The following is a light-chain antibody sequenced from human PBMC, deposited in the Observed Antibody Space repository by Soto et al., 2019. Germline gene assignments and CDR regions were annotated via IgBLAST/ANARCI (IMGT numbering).Light chain of an antibody. CDR2: DAS. J-gene: IGKJ5*01. Sequence: NVLTQSPATLSLSPGERATLSCRTSQSVSSYFAWYQQKPGRAPRLLIYDASNRATGIPARFIGSGSGTDFTLTISSLEPEDFAVYYCQQRSNWPITFGQGTRLEIK. V-gene: IGKV3-11*01. CDR1: QSVSSY. CDR3: QQRSNWPIT.